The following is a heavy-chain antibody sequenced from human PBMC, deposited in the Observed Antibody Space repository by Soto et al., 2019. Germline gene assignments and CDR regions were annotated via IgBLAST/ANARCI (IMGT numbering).Heavy chain of an antibody. Sequence: GGSLRLSCAASGFTFDDYGMSWVRQAPGKGLEWVSGINWNGGSTGYADSVKGRFTISRDNAKNSLYLQMNSLRAEDTALYYCARGKRYDILTGYFYGMDVWGQGTTVTVSS. CDR3: ARGKRYDILTGYFYGMDV. CDR1: GFTFDDYG. CDR2: INWNGGST. V-gene: IGHV3-20*04. D-gene: IGHD3-9*01. J-gene: IGHJ6*02.